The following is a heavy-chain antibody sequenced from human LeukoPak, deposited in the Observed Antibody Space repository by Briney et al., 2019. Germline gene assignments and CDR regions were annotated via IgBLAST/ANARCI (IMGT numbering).Heavy chain of an antibody. V-gene: IGHV3-48*03. Sequence: PGGSLRLSCGASGFTFSSYEMNWVRQAPGKGLEWVSYISSSGSTIYYADSVKGRFTISRDNAKNSLYLQMNSLRAEDTAVYYCARDRNYYDSSGLYWGQGTLVTVSS. CDR1: GFTFSSYE. D-gene: IGHD3-22*01. CDR2: ISSSGSTI. J-gene: IGHJ4*02. CDR3: ARDRNYYDSSGLY.